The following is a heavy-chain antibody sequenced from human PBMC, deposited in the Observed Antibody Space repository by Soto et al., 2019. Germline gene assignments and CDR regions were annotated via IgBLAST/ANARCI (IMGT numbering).Heavy chain of an antibody. D-gene: IGHD3-22*01. J-gene: IGHJ4*02. CDR2: ISGGGTGT. Sequence: GGSLRLSCAVTGFSFNNYAMNWVRQAPGKGLERVSSISGGGTGTYSADAVKGRFTISSDKSRNTVYLQMSSLRADDTAVYYCAKGXYYDNVGNWVANQAFDSWGQGSLVTVSS. V-gene: IGHV3-23*01. CDR3: AKGXYYDNVGNWVANQAFDS. CDR1: GFSFNNYA.